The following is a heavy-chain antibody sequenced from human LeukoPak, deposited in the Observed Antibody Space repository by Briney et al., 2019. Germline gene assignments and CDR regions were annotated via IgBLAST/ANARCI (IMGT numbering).Heavy chain of an antibody. CDR1: GFTFSSYG. Sequence: GGSLRLSCAASGFTFSSYGMHWVRQAPGKGLEWVADIKEDGSEKSYVDSVRGRFTISRDNAKNSLYLQMNTLRAEDTAVYYCAKLGYCSGGSCYHYYYYMDVWGKGTTVTISS. J-gene: IGHJ6*03. V-gene: IGHV3-7*01. CDR3: AKLGYCSGGSCYHYYYYMDV. CDR2: IKEDGSEK. D-gene: IGHD2-15*01.